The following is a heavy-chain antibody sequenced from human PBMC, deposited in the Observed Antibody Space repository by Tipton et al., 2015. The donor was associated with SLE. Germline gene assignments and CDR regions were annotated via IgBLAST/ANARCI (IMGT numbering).Heavy chain of an antibody. V-gene: IGHV4-34*01. D-gene: IGHD3-3*01. Sequence: TLSLTCAVYGGSFSGYYWSWIRQPPGKGLEWIGEINHSGSTNYNPSLKSRVTISVDTSKNQLSLKLSSVTAADTAVYYCARGPDTIQGTFQHWGQGTLVTVSS. CDR3: ARGPDTIQGTFQH. CDR2: INHSGST. J-gene: IGHJ1*01. CDR1: GGSFSGYY.